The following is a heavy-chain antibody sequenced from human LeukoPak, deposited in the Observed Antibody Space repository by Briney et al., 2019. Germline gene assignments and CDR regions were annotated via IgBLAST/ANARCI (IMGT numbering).Heavy chain of an antibody. J-gene: IGHJ4*02. V-gene: IGHV3-30*03. CDR3: ARDPGAIPYFFDC. D-gene: IGHD4/OR15-4a*01. CDR1: GFTFNSSG. CDR2: ISFDGSKR. Sequence: GGSLRLSCAASGFTFNSSGMHWVRQAPGKGLEWVAMISFDGSKRYYADSVKGRFTVSRDNSKNTLYLQMSSLRVEDTAVYSCARDPGAIPYFFDCWGQGTLVTVSS.